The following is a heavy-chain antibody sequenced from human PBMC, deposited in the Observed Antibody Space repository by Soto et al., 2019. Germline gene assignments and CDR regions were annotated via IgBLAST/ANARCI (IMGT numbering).Heavy chain of an antibody. Sequence: SETLSLTCAVYGGSFSCYYWSWIRQPPGKGLEWIGEINHSGSTNYNPSLKSRVTISVDTSKNQFSLKLSSVTAADTAVYYCASTDAYYFDYWGQGTLVTVSS. CDR1: GGSFSCYY. V-gene: IGHV4-34*01. D-gene: IGHD4-4*01. CDR3: ASTDAYYFDY. CDR2: INHSGST. J-gene: IGHJ4*02.